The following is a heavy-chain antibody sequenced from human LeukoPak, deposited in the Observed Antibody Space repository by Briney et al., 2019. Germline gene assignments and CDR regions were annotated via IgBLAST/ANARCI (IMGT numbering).Heavy chain of an antibody. J-gene: IGHJ4*02. CDR2: IRYDGSNK. Sequence: GGSLRLSCGASGFTFSNYGMLWVRQAPGKGLEWVAFIRYDGSNKLYADSVKGRFTISRDNSKNSLYLQMSSLRAEDTAVYYCARGGTYSSSSGDYWGQGTLVTVSS. D-gene: IGHD6-13*01. CDR1: GFTFSNYG. CDR3: ARGGTYSSSSGDY. V-gene: IGHV3-30*02.